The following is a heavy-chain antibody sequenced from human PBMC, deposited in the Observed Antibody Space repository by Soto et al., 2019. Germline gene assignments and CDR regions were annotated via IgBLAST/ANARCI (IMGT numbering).Heavy chain of an antibody. V-gene: IGHV1-2*02. D-gene: IGHD2-2*01. CDR2: INPNSGGT. J-gene: IGHJ6*02. Sequence: QVQLVQSGSEVKKPGASVKVSCKASGYTFTGYYMHWVRQAPGQGLEWMGWINPNSGGTNYAQKFQGRVTMTRDRSISTAYMELSRLRSDDTAVYSCAIFGWDIVVVPAALGYYYGMDVWGQGTTVTVSS. CDR3: AIFGWDIVVVPAALGYYYGMDV. CDR1: GYTFTGYY.